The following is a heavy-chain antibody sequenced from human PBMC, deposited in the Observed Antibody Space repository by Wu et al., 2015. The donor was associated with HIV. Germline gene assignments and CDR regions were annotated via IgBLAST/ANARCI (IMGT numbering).Heavy chain of an antibody. J-gene: IGHJ5*02. D-gene: IGHD1-20*01. CDR3: ARDSGITGTHLDASNWFDP. V-gene: IGHV1-69*18. CDR1: GGTFSNYA. Sequence: QVQLVQSGAEVKKPGASVKVSCKASGGTFSNYAIHWVRQAPGQGLEWMGRITPIFRTANYAQKFQGRVTITADESTSTAYMELSSLRSEDTAVYYCARDSGITGTHLDASNWFDPWGQGTLVTVSS. CDR2: ITPIFRTA.